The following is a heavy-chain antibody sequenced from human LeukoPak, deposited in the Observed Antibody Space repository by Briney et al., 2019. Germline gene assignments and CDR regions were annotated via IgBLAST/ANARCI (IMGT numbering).Heavy chain of an antibody. CDR1: GGTFNNYA. D-gene: IGHD5-12*01. CDR2: VVPMFGIR. CDR3: ATEPSRSYSFDHLDF. J-gene: IGHJ4*02. V-gene: IGHV1-69*04. Sequence: ASVKVSCTTSGGTFNNYAISWVRQAPGQGLEWMGRVVPMFGIRNYPQTFRGRVNITADKPTNTVYMELRSLRAEDTAIYYCATEPSRSYSFDHLDFWGLGTPVTVSS.